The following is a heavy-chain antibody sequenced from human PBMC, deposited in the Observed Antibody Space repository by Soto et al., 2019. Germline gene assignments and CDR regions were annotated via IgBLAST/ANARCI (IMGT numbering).Heavy chain of an antibody. Sequence: EVQLVESGGGLVQPGGSLRLSCAASGFTFSSYDMHWVRQATGKGLEWVSAIGTAGDTYYPGSVKGRFTISRENAKNSLYRHMNRLRAGDTGVYYCARFEGRGWFDPWGQGTLVTVSS. CDR1: GFTFSSYD. J-gene: IGHJ5*02. D-gene: IGHD3-16*01. V-gene: IGHV3-13*01. CDR3: ARFEGRGWFDP. CDR2: IGTAGDT.